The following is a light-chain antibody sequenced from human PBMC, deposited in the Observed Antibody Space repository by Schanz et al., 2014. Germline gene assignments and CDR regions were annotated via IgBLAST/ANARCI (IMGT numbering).Light chain of an antibody. J-gene: IGLJ3*02. CDR1: SSDVGGHNY. CDR3: CSYAGSYTSWV. Sequence: QSALTQPRSVSGSPGQSVTISCAGTSSDVGGHNYVSWYQQHPGKAPKLIIYDVSVRPSGVPDRFSGSKSVNTASLTISGLQAEDEADYYCCSYAGSYTSWVFGGGTKLTVL. CDR2: DVS. V-gene: IGLV2-11*01.